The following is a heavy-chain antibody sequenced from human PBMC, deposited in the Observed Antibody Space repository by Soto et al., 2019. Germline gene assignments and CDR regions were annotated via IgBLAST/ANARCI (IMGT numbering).Heavy chain of an antibody. D-gene: IGHD3-22*01. CDR2: ISSSSSYI. Sequence: GGSPRLSCAASAMTFSNYRMNWARQAPGKGLEWVSSISSSSSYIYYADSVKGRFTISRDNAKNSLYLQMNSLRAEDTAVYYCATYYDIGSTRAAGFDMWGQGTMVTVSS. CDR1: AMTFSNYR. CDR3: ATYYDIGSTRAAGFDM. V-gene: IGHV3-21*06. J-gene: IGHJ3*02.